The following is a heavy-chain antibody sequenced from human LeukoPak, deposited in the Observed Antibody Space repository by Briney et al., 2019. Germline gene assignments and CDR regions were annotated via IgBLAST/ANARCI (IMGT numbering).Heavy chain of an antibody. J-gene: IGHJ2*01. CDR1: GGSISSSSYY. CDR2: IYYSGST. D-gene: IGHD2-21*01. V-gene: IGHV4-39*07. Sequence: PSETLSLTCTVSGGSISSSSYYWGWIRQPPGKGLEWIGSIYYSGSTYYNPSLKSRVTISVDTSKNQFSLKLSSVTAADTAVYYCARSRDWASYWYFDLWGRGTLVTVSS. CDR3: ARSRDWASYWYFDL.